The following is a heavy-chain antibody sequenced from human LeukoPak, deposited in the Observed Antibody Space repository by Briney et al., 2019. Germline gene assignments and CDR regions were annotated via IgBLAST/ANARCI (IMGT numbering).Heavy chain of an antibody. CDR3: ARPPKVGATPTAYC. V-gene: IGHV3-21*01. CDR2: ISSSSSYI. Sequence: GRSLRLSCAASGFTFSSYSMNWVRQAPGKGPGWGSSISSSSSYIYYADSVKGRFTISRDNAKNSLYLQMNSLRAEDTAVYYCARPPKVGATPTAYCWGQGTLVTVSS. CDR1: GFTFSSYS. D-gene: IGHD1-26*01. J-gene: IGHJ4*02.